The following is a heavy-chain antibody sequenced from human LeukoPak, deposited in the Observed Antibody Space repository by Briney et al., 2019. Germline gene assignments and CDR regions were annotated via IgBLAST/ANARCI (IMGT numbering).Heavy chain of an antibody. CDR1: GFTFSSYS. D-gene: IGHD3-10*01. CDR3: ARDVTTHGSGSYSWHYYMDV. J-gene: IGHJ6*03. CDR2: ISSSSSYI. V-gene: IGHV3-21*01. Sequence: GGSLRLSCAASGFTFSSYSMNWVRQAPGKGLEWVSSISSSSSYIYYADSVKGRFTISRDNAKNSLYLQMNSLRAEDTAVYYCARDVTTHGSGSYSWHYYMDVWGKGTTVTISS.